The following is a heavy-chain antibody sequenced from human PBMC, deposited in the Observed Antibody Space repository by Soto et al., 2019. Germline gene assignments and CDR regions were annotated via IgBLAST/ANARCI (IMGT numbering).Heavy chain of an antibody. CDR2: INPNSGGT. CDR1: GYTFTDYY. CDR3: ARNQSPSSGWPGMDV. D-gene: IGHD6-19*01. V-gene: IGHV1-2*02. Sequence: QVQLVQSGAEVKKPGASVKVSCKASGYTFTDYYMHWVRQAPGQGLEWMGWINPNSGGTNYAQKFQGRVTMTRDTTISTDLMELNSLRSDDTAVYYCARNQSPSSGWPGMDVWGQGTTVTVSS. J-gene: IGHJ6*02.